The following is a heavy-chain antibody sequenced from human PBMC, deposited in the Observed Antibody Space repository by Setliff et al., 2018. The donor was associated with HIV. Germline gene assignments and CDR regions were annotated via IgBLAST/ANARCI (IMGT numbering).Heavy chain of an antibody. D-gene: IGHD5-12*01. CDR1: GYTFTNYA. V-gene: IGHV1-3*01. CDR2: INAGNGNT. J-gene: IGHJ6*03. Sequence: VKVSCKASGYTFTNYAMHWVRQAPGQRLEWMGWINAGNGNTKYSQKFQGRVTITRDTSASTAYMELSSLRSEDTAVYYCARDHQWLLRGSYYYYYYMDVWGKGTTVTVSS. CDR3: ARDHQWLLRGSYYYYYYMDV.